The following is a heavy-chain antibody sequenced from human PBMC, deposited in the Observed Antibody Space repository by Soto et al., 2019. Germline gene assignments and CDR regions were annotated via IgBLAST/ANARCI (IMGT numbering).Heavy chain of an antibody. CDR2: IIPIFGTA. CDR1: GGTFSSYA. D-gene: IGHD6-6*01. J-gene: IGHJ6*02. Sequence: SVKVSCKASGGTFSSYAISWVRQAPGQGLEWMGGIIPIFGTANYAQKFQGRVTITADKSTSTAYMELSSLRSEDTAVYYCARWVVRSSSSGHYYYYGMDVWGQGTTVTVS. CDR3: ARWVVRSSSSGHYYYYGMDV. V-gene: IGHV1-69*06.